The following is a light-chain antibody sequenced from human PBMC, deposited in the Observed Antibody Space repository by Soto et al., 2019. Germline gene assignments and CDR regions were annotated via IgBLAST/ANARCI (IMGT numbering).Light chain of an antibody. J-gene: IGLJ2*01. Sequence: QSALTQPASVSGSPGQSITISCTGTSSDIGAYNDVSWYQQHPGKAPKLLIYDVSDRPSGISSRFSGSKSGSTASLTISGLQAEDEAEYHCTSYTTGSSVVFGGGTKLTVL. CDR1: SSDIGAYND. V-gene: IGLV2-14*03. CDR3: TSYTTGSSVV. CDR2: DVS.